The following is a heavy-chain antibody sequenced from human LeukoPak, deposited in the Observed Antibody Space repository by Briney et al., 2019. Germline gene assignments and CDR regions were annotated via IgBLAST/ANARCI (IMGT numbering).Heavy chain of an antibody. CDR1: GFTVSSNY. CDR3: ARDGYYCSGGSCYDGMDV. Sequence: GGSLRLSCAASGFTVSSNYMSWVRQAPGKGLEWDSVIYSGGSTYYADSVKGRFTISRDNSKNTLYLQMNSLRAEDTALYYCARDGYYCSGGSCYDGMDVWGKGTTVTVSS. D-gene: IGHD2-15*01. V-gene: IGHV3-53*01. J-gene: IGHJ6*04. CDR2: IYSGGST.